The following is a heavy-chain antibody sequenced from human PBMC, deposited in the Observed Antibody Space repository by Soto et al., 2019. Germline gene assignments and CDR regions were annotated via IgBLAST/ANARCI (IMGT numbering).Heavy chain of an antibody. V-gene: IGHV3-53*01. CDR1: GFTFSSYP. CDR2: IYSGGST. CDR3: ARVGYSGIVGAITPS. J-gene: IGHJ1*01. Sequence: PGGSLRLSCAASGFTFSSYPMHWVRQAPGKGLEWVAVIYSGGSTYYADSMKGRFTITRDNSKNTLYLQMNSLRAEDTSLYYCARVGYSGIVGAITPSWGQGTLVTVSS. D-gene: IGHD1-26*01.